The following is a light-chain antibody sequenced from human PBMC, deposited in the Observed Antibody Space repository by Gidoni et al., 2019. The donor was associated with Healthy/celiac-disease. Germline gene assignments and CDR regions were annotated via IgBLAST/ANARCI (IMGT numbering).Light chain of an antibody. CDR1: QGISIW. Sequence: DIQMTQSPSTLSSSVGDRVTITCRASQGISIWLACYQQKPGKAPQHLIYKAASLESGVPSRFSGSGSGTEFTLTISSRQPDDVATYYCQQYNSYSYTFXXXTKLEIK. V-gene: IGKV1-5*03. CDR2: KAA. J-gene: IGKJ2*01. CDR3: QQYNSYSYT.